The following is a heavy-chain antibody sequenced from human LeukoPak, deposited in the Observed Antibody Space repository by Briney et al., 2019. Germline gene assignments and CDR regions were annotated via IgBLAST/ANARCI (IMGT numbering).Heavy chain of an antibody. D-gene: IGHD2-2*01. J-gene: IGHJ6*02. CDR2: INPNSGGT. Sequence: GASVKVSCKASGYTFTSYDINWVRQATGQGLEWMGWINPNSGGTNYAQKFQGRVTMTRDTSISTAYMELSRLRSDDTAVYYCARDPYCSSTSCYRAGMDVWGQGTTVTVSS. V-gene: IGHV1-2*02. CDR1: GYTFTSYD. CDR3: ARDPYCSSTSCYRAGMDV.